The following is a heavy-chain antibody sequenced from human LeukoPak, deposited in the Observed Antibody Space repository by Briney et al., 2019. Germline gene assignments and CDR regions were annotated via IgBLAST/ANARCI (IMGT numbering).Heavy chain of an antibody. CDR1: GFTFNSYA. CDR2: ISSSSSYI. D-gene: IGHD1-26*01. Sequence: PGGSLRLSCAASGFTFNSYAMNWVRQAPGKGLEWVSSISSSSSYIYYADSVKGRFTISRDNANNSLYLQMNSLRAEDTAVFYCARDRGSYRAFEIWGQGTKVTVSS. J-gene: IGHJ3*02. CDR3: ARDRGSYRAFEI. V-gene: IGHV3-21*01.